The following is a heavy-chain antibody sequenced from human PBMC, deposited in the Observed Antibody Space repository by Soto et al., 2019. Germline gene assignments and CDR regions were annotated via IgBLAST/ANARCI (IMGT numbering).Heavy chain of an antibody. CDR1: GGTFSSYT. Sequence: GASVKVSCKASGGTFSSYTISWVRQAPGQGLEWMGRIIPILGIANYAQKFQGRVTITADKSTSTAYMELSSLRSEDTAVYYCARSGGDCSGGSCYSDAFDIWGKGTMVTVSS. CDR2: IIPILGIA. V-gene: IGHV1-69*02. CDR3: ARSGGDCSGGSCYSDAFDI. D-gene: IGHD2-15*01. J-gene: IGHJ3*02.